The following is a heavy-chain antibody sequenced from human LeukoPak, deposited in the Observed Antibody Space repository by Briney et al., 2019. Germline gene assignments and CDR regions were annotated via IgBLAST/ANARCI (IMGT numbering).Heavy chain of an antibody. V-gene: IGHV3-15*01. CDR3: IAHFPYFYGFDV. D-gene: IGHD3-3*02. CDR1: GFTIGTAW. Sequence: GGSLRLSCVSSGFTIGTAWMSWVRQAPGKGLEWLGHIKSEGEGATTDYAAPAKGRFAISRDDSKNMIYLQVSSLKIDDTAIYYCIAHFPYFYGFDVWGKGTTVTVSS. J-gene: IGHJ6*04. CDR2: IKSEGEGATT.